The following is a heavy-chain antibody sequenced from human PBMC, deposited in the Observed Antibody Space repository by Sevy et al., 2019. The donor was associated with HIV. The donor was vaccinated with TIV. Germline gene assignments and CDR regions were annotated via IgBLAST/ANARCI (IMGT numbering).Heavy chain of an antibody. V-gene: IGHV4-59*11. CDR2: FYYTGIT. J-gene: IGHJ4*02. Sequence: SETLSLICTVSGGPISSHYWSWIRQTPGKGLEWIGYFYYTGITNYNPSLKSRVTMSADTSTNRVSLKLSSVTAAVKAVYYCARVPSPYYDSSGDLIREYYFDSWGQGTPVTVSS. CDR3: ARVPSPYYDSSGDLIREYYFDS. D-gene: IGHD3-22*01. CDR1: GGPISSHY.